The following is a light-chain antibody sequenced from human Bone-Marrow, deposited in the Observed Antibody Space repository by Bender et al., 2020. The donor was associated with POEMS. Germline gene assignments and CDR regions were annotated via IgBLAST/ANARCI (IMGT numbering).Light chain of an antibody. CDR1: SSDVGGYKY. J-gene: IGLJ2*01. V-gene: IGLV2-14*01. CDR2: EVN. CDR3: ASYASSKTLV. Sequence: QSALTQPASVSGSPGQSITISCTGSSSDVGGYKYVSWYQHHPGKAPKVMIYEVNNRPSGVSNRFSGYKSGNTASLTISGLQAEDEADYYCASYASSKTLVFGGGTKLTVL.